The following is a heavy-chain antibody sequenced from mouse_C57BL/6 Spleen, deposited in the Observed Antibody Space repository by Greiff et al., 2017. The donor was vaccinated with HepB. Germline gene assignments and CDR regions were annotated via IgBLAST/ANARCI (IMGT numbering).Heavy chain of an antibody. D-gene: IGHD2-4*01. Sequence: VQLKESGPGLVKPSQSLSLTCSVTGYSITSGYYWNWIRQFPGNKLEWMGYISYDGSNNYNPSLKNRISITRDTSKNQFFLKLNSVTTEDTATYYCAREGAIDYGFAYWGQGTLVTVSA. CDR2: ISYDGSN. CDR1: GYSITSGYY. J-gene: IGHJ3*01. CDR3: AREGAIDYGFAY. V-gene: IGHV3-6*01.